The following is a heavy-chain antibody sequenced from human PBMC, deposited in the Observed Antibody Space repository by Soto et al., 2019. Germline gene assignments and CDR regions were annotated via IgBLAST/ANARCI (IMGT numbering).Heavy chain of an antibody. Sequence: PSETLSLTCTVSGGSISSGDYYWSWIRQPPGKGLEWIGYIYYSGSTYYNPSLKSRVTISVDTFKNQFSLKLSSVTAADTAVYYGARASPVVTAVWGKGTTVPVSS. CDR2: IYYSGST. V-gene: IGHV4-30-4*01. D-gene: IGHD5-18*01. J-gene: IGHJ6*04. CDR1: GGSISSGDYY. CDR3: ARASPVVTAV.